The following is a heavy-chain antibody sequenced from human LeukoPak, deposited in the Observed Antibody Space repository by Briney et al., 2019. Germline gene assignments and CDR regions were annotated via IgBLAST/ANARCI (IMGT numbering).Heavy chain of an antibody. CDR2: ISGSGGNT. CDR3: AKVGVVTMVRGGYMDV. Sequence: GGSLRLSCAASGFTFSSYGMSWVRQAPGKGLEWVSAISGSGGNTYYADSVKGRFTISRDNSKNTLYLQMNSLRAEDTAVYYCAKVGVVTMVRGGYMDVWGKGTTVTVSS. D-gene: IGHD3-10*01. J-gene: IGHJ6*03. CDR1: GFTFSSYG. V-gene: IGHV3-23*01.